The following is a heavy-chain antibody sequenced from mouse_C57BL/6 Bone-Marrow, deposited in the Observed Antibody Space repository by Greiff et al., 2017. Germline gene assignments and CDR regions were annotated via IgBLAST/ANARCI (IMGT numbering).Heavy chain of an antibody. CDR1: GYTFTSYW. D-gene: IGHD1-1*01. Sequence: QVQLQQSGAELANPGASVKLSCKASGYTFTSYWMHWVKQRPGQGLEWIGYINPSSGYTKYNQKFKDKATLTADKSSSTAYMQLSSLTYEDSAVYYCARGDYGSSYDWYFDVWGTGTTVTVSS. J-gene: IGHJ1*03. CDR2: INPSSGYT. CDR3: ARGDYGSSYDWYFDV. V-gene: IGHV1-7*01.